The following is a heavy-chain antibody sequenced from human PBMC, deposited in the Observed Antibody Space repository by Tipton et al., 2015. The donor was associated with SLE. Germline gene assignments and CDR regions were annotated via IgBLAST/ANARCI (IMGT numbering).Heavy chain of an antibody. CDR3: ARAPTYSSGWFDY. CDR2: LYHIGST. J-gene: IGHJ4*02. Sequence: TLSLTCTVSGYSISSGYYWGWIRQPPGKGLEWIGSLYHIGSTYYNPSLKSRVTISVDTSKKHFSLKMTSVTAADTAVYYCARAPTYSSGWFDYWGQGTLVTVSS. D-gene: IGHD6-19*01. V-gene: IGHV4-38-2*02. CDR1: GYSISSGYY.